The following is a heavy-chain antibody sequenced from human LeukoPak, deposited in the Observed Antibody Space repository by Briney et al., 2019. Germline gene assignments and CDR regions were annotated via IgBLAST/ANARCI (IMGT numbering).Heavy chain of an antibody. CDR3: ARHVYGEGMVV. Sequence: SETLSPTCTVSGGSLNGYYWGWIRQPPGRGLECIGYIHSSEGTAHNASLKSRLTISLDTSKNQFSLTLSSVTAADTAVYYCARHVYGEGMVVWGKGTTVTVSS. CDR1: GGSLNGYY. V-gene: IGHV4-59*08. D-gene: IGHD4-17*01. J-gene: IGHJ6*04. CDR2: IHSSEGT.